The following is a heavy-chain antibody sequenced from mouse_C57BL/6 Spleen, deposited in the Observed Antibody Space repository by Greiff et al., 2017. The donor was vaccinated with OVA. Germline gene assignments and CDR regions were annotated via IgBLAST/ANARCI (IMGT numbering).Heavy chain of an antibody. CDR1: GFTFSSYT. J-gene: IGHJ1*03. D-gene: IGHD1-1*01. CDR3: ARHDYYGSSYFYWYFDV. V-gene: IGHV5-9*01. CDR2: ISGGGGNT. Sequence: DVMLVESGGGLVKPGGSLKLSCAASGFTFSSYTMSWVRQTPEKRLEWVATISGGGGNTYYPDSVKGRFTISRDNAKNTLYLQMSSLRSEDTALYYCARHDYYGSSYFYWYFDVWGTGTTVTVSS.